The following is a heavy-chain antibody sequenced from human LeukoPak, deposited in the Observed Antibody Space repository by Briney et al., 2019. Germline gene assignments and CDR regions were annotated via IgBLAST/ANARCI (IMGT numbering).Heavy chain of an antibody. Sequence: EASVRVSCKSSGYTFTDYDINWVRQAAGQGLEWMGWMNPDGGNTGYAQKFQGRVTMTRDTSTNTAYMELTSLRSEDTAVYYCARDLGSGFGDVWGKGTTVTVSS. CDR3: ARDLGSGFGDV. CDR2: MNPDGGNT. J-gene: IGHJ6*04. D-gene: IGHD1-14*01. CDR1: GYTFTDYD. V-gene: IGHV1-8*02.